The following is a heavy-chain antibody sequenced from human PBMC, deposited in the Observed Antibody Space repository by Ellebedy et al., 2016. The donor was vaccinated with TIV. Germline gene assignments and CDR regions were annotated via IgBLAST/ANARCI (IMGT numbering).Heavy chain of an antibody. V-gene: IGHV3-7*01. CDR3: AASRGDGYAAGDY. Sequence: GESLKISCAASGFTFSSYWMSWVRQARGKGLEWVANIKQEGSEKYYVDSVKDRFTISRDNAKNSLYLQMNSLRAEDTAVYYCAASRGDGYAAGDYWGQGTLVTVSS. CDR1: GFTFSSYW. CDR2: IKQEGSEK. J-gene: IGHJ4*02. D-gene: IGHD5-24*01.